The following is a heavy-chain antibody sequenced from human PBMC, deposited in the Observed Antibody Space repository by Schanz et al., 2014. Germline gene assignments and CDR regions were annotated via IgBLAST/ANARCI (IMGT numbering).Heavy chain of an antibody. CDR1: GFTFSSYS. J-gene: IGHJ6*02. Sequence: EVQLVESGGGLVQPGGSLRLSCAASGFTFSSYSMNWVRQAPGKGLEWVSYISSSSSTIYYADSVKGRFTISRDNAKNSLFLQMNSLRDEDTAVYYCARSYSSGWYPYYYGMDVWGQGTTVTVSS. CDR2: ISSSSSTI. CDR3: ARSYSSGWYPYYYGMDV. D-gene: IGHD6-19*01. V-gene: IGHV3-48*02.